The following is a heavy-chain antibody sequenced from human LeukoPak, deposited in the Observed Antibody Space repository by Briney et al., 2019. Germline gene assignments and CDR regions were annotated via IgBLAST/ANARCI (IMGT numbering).Heavy chain of an antibody. V-gene: IGHV3-23*01. Sequence: TGGSLRLSCAASGFTFSSYAMSCVRQAPGKGLEWVSAISGSGGSTYYADSVKGRFTISRDNSKNTLYLQMNSLGAEDTAVYYCAKDAPYCSGGSCYDYWGQGTLVTVSS. D-gene: IGHD2-15*01. J-gene: IGHJ4*02. CDR2: ISGSGGST. CDR3: AKDAPYCSGGSCYDY. CDR1: GFTFSSYA.